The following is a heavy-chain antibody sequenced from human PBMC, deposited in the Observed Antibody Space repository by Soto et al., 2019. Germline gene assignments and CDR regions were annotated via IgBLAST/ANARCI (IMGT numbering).Heavy chain of an antibody. CDR3: ARAVRGSYAYWYFDL. J-gene: IGHJ2*01. CDR1: GYTFKSYD. V-gene: IGHV1-8*01. D-gene: IGHD3-10*01. Sequence: QVQLVQSGAEVKKPGASVKVSCKASGYTFKSYDINWVRQATGQGLEWMGWMNPNSGNTGYAQKFQGRVTMTRNTSISTAYMAVSSLRSEDTAVYYCARAVRGSYAYWYFDLWGRGTLVTVFS. CDR2: MNPNSGNT.